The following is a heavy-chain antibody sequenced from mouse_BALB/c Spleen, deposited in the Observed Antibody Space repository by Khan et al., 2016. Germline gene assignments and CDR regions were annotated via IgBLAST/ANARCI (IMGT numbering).Heavy chain of an antibody. CDR2: IHSSGST. D-gene: IGHD1-1*01. Sequence: EVQLQESGPDLVKPSQSLSLTCTVTGYSITSIYSWHWIRQFPGNRLEWMDYIHSSGSTNYNPSLKSRIYITRDTSKNQFFLQLNSVTTEDTATSYYARGDYFGNSWYFDVWSAGTTITVSS. V-gene: IGHV3-1*02. CDR1: GYSITSIYS. CDR3: ARGDYFGNSWYFDV. J-gene: IGHJ1*01.